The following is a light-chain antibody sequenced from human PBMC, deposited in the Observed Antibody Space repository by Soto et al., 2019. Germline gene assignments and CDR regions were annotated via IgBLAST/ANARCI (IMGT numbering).Light chain of an antibody. J-gene: IGLJ3*02. CDR1: SSDVGAYNL. V-gene: IGLV2-23*02. CDR3: CSYAGGVV. CDR2: DVS. Sequence: QSALTQSASMSGSPGQSITISCTGTSSDVGAYNLVSWYQQHPGKAPKLLIYDVSKRPSGVSHRFSGSKSGNTASLTISGLQAEDEADYYCCSYAGGVVFGGGTKLTVL.